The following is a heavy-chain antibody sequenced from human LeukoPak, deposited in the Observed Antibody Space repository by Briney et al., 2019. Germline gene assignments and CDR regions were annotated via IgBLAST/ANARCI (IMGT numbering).Heavy chain of an antibody. CDR1: GFTFDDYA. J-gene: IGHJ4*02. CDR2: ISWNSGSI. CDR3: AKDIRCDYRSFYY. D-gene: IGHD4-11*01. V-gene: IGHV3-9*01. Sequence: PGRSLRLSCAASGFTFDDYAMHWVRQAPGKGLEWVSGISWNSGSIGYADSVKGRFTISRDNAKNSLYLQMNSLRAEDTALYYCAKDIRCDYRSFYYWGQGTLVTVSS.